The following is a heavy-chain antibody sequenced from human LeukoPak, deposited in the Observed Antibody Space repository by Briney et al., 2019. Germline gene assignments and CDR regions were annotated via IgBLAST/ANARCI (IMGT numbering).Heavy chain of an antibody. CDR2: INPNSGVT. CDR3: ARDTGFPFFDF. Sequence: GASVKVSCKASGYTFTSYDINWVRQAPGQGLEWMGSINPNSGVTDYAQNFQGRVAMTRDTSISTAYMELNRLTSDDTAVYYCARDTGFPFFDFWGQGTLVTVSS. V-gene: IGHV1-2*02. CDR1: GYTFTSYD. J-gene: IGHJ4*02.